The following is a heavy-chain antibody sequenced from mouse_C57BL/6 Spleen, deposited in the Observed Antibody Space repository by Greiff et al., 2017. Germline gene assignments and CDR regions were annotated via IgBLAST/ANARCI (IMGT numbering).Heavy chain of an antibody. Sequence: EVKVEESGGGLVQPGGSMKLSCVASGFTFSNYWMNWVRQSPEKGLEWVAQIRLKSDNYATHYAESVKGRFTISRDDSKSSVYLQMNNLRAEDTGIYYCTVLWLRGAMDDWGQGTSVTVSS. CDR2: IRLKSDNYAT. V-gene: IGHV6-3*01. CDR3: TVLWLRGAMDD. D-gene: IGHD2-2*01. J-gene: IGHJ4*01. CDR1: GFTFSNYW.